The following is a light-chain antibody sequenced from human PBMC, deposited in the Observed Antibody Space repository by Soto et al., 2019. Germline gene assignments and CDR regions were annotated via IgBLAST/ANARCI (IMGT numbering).Light chain of an antibody. CDR2: DAS. Sequence: EIVLTQSPATLSLSPGERATLSCGASQSVSSSYLAWYQQKPGLAPRLLIYDASYRATGIPDRFSGSGSGTDFTLTISRLETEDFAVYYCQQYVSSPTVGQGTRLEIK. CDR1: QSVSSSY. J-gene: IGKJ5*01. V-gene: IGKV3D-20*01. CDR3: QQYVSSPT.